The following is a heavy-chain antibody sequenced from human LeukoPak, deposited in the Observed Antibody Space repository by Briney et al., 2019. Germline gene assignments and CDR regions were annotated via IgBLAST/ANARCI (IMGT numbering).Heavy chain of an antibody. CDR2: ISSNGGST. J-gene: IGHJ4*02. CDR1: GFTFSSYA. D-gene: IGHD5-12*01. Sequence: GGSLRLSCAASGFTFSSYAMHWVRQAPGKGLEYVSAISSNGGSTYYANSVKGRFTISRDNSKNTLYLQMGSLRAEDMAGYYCARESGYDSFDYWGQGTLVTVSS. V-gene: IGHV3-64*01. CDR3: ARESGYDSFDY.